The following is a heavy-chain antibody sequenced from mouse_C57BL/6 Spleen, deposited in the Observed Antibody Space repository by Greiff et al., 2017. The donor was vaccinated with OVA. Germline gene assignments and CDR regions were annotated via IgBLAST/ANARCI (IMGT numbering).Heavy chain of an antibody. CDR2: IYPGGGYT. Sequence: VKLMESGAELVRPGTSVKMSCKASGYTFTNYWIGWAKQRPGHGLEWIGDIYPGGGYTKYNEKFKGKATLTADKSSSTAYMQFSSLTSEDSAIYYCARDYGSSYWYFDVWGTGTTVTVSS. V-gene: IGHV1-63*01. CDR3: ARDYGSSYWYFDV. J-gene: IGHJ1*03. D-gene: IGHD1-1*01. CDR1: GYTFTNYW.